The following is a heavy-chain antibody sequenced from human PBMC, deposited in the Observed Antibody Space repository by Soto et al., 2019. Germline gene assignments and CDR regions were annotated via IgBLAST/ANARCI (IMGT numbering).Heavy chain of an antibody. D-gene: IGHD4-17*01. CDR2: ISGSGGST. CDR1: GFTFSSYA. Sequence: EVQLLESGGGLVQPGGALRLSCAASGFTFSSYAMSWVRQAPGKGLEWVSAISGSGGSTYYADSVKGRFTISRDNSKNTLYVQMNSLRAEDKAVYYSAKGRCDYGHYYSFDCWGQGTLVTVSS. J-gene: IGHJ4*02. V-gene: IGHV3-23*01. CDR3: AKGRCDYGHYYSFDC.